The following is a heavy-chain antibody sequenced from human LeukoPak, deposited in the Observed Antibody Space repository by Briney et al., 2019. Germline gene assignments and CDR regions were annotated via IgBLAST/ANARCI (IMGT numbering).Heavy chain of an antibody. CDR3: ARDPGYYDSSGYP. Sequence: GGSLRLSCAASGFTFSSYEMNWVRQAPGKGLEWVSYISSSGSTIYYADSVKGRFTISRDNAKNSLYLQMNSLRAEDTAVYYCARDPGYYDSSGYPWGQGTLVTVSS. V-gene: IGHV3-48*03. J-gene: IGHJ5*02. CDR2: ISSSGSTI. CDR1: GFTFSSYE. D-gene: IGHD3-22*01.